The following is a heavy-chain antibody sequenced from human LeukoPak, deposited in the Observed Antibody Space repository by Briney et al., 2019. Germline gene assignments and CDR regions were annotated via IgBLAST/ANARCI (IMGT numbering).Heavy chain of an antibody. D-gene: IGHD6-19*01. CDR2: INHSGST. CDR1: GGSFSGYY. J-gene: IGHJ5*02. V-gene: IGHV4-34*01. Sequence: PSETLSLTCAVYGGSFSGYYWSWIRQPPGKGLEWIGEINHSGSTNYSPSLKSRVTISVDTSKNQFSLKLSSVTAADTAVYYCAREGPGIAVAGTGNWFDPWGQGTLVTVSS. CDR3: AREGPGIAVAGTGNWFDP.